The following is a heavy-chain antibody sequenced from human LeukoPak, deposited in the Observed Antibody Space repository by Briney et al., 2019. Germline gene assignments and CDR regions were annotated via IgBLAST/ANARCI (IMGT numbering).Heavy chain of an antibody. D-gene: IGHD6-13*01. CDR1: GYTFTGYY. Sequence: ASVKVPCKASGYTFTGYYMHWVRQAPGQGLEWMGWINPNSGGTNYAQKFQGRVTMTRDTSISTAYMELSRLRSDDTAVYYCARDQGSSWYRPRKDNWFDPWGQGTLVTVSS. V-gene: IGHV1-2*02. J-gene: IGHJ5*02. CDR2: INPNSGGT. CDR3: ARDQGSSWYRPRKDNWFDP.